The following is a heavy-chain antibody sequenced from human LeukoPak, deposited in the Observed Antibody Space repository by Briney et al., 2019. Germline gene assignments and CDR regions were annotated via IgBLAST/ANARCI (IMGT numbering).Heavy chain of an antibody. J-gene: IGHJ4*02. CDR1: GSTFSSYA. D-gene: IGHD6-19*01. V-gene: IGHV3-23*01. CDR3: ARKGGYSSGWYLDY. Sequence: GGSLRLSCAASGSTFSSYAMSWVRQAPGKGLEWVSAISGSGGSTYYADSAKGRFTISRDNSKNTLYLQMNSLRAEDTAVYYCARKGGYSSGWYLDYWGQGTLVTVSS. CDR2: ISGSGGST.